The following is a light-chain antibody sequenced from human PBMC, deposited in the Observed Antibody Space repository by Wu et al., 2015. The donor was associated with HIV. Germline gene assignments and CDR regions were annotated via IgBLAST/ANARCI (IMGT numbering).Light chain of an antibody. CDR2: GAS. V-gene: IGKV3-15*01. J-gene: IGKJ4*01. CDR1: RSVNSN. CDR3: QQYNDWPLT. Sequence: EIVMTQSPATLSVSPGERPTLSCRASRSVNSNLAWYQQKPGQAPRLLIYGASTRATGIPARFSGSGSGTEFTLTISSMQSEDFAVYYCQQYNDWPLTFGGGTKVEIK.